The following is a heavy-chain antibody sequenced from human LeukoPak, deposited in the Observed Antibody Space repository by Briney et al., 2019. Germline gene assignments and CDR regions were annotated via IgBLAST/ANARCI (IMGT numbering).Heavy chain of an antibody. J-gene: IGHJ4*02. CDR2: IYTSGST. Sequence: SETLSLTCTVSGGSISSGSYYWSWIRQPAGKGLEWIGRIYTSGSTNYNPSLKSRVTISVDTSKNQFSLKLSSVTAADTAVYYCARLRYYYGSGSYSHWGQGTLVTVSS. CDR3: ARLRYYYGSGSYSH. D-gene: IGHD3-10*01. V-gene: IGHV4-61*02. CDR1: GGSISSGSYY.